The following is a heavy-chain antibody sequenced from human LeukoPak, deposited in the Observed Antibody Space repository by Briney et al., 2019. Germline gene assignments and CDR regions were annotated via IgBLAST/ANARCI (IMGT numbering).Heavy chain of an antibody. J-gene: IGHJ3*02. Sequence: PGRSLRLSCAASGFTFGTYGMHWVRQAPGKGLEWVAVMWYDGSIKYYADSVKGRFTISRDNSKNTLYLQMSSLRAEDTAVYYCARAVGPFDIWGQGTIVIVSS. CDR1: GFTFGTYG. V-gene: IGHV3-33*01. CDR3: ARAVGPFDI. CDR2: MWYDGSIK.